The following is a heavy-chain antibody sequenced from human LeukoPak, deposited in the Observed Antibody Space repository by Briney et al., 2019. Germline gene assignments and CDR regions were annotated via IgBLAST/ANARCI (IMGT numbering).Heavy chain of an antibody. CDR3: ARHDVEMATTIDY. CDR2: IYYSGST. Sequence: PSETLPLTSTVSGGSSSRYYWSWIRQPPGKGLEWIGYIYYSGSTNYNPSLKSRVTISVDTSKNQFSLKLSSVTAADTAVYYCARHDVEMATTIDYWGQGTLVTVSS. V-gene: IGHV4-59*08. D-gene: IGHD5-24*01. CDR1: GGSSSRYY. J-gene: IGHJ4*02.